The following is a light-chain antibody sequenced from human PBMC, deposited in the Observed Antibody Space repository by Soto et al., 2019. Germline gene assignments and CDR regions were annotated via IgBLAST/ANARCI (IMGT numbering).Light chain of an antibody. CDR2: AAS. Sequence: DIQMTQSPSSLSASVGDTVTIACRASQSISAYLNWYQQKPGKAPNLLVSAASTLESGVPSRFSGSGSGTDFTLTISSLQPEDFVTYYCQQSYSRPPVTFGGWTRVEIK. V-gene: IGKV1-39*01. CDR3: QQSYSRPPVT. CDR1: QSISAY. J-gene: IGKJ4*01.